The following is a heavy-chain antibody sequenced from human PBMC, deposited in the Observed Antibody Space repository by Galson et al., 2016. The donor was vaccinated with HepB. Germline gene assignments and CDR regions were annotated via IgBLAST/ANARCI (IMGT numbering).Heavy chain of an antibody. D-gene: IGHD5-18*01. CDR3: ARGRGYNYGPPPYFDY. V-gene: IGHV4-34*01. CDR2: IHHSGST. Sequence: SETLSLTCAVHGGSISDYYWSWIRQSPDKGLEWIGEIHHSGSTKYDPSLKSRVTISVDASKNQLSLNLTSVTAADTAVYYCARGRGYNYGPPPYFDYWGQGTLVTVSP. J-gene: IGHJ4*02. CDR1: GGSISDYY.